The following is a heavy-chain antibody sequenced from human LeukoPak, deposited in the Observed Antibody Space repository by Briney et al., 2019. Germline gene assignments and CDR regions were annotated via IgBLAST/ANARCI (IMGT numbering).Heavy chain of an antibody. D-gene: IGHD6-19*01. Sequence: GGSLRLSCPASGFTFSGYAMNWVRQTPGKGLEWVSAISGGGGSTYYADSVKGRFTLSRDNSKNTLFLLMNSLRAEDTAVYYCAKGGGLAVVYVVDFYYMDVWGKGTTVTVSS. J-gene: IGHJ6*03. CDR1: GFTFSGYA. CDR3: AKGGGLAVVYVVDFYYMDV. CDR2: ISGGGGST. V-gene: IGHV3-23*01.